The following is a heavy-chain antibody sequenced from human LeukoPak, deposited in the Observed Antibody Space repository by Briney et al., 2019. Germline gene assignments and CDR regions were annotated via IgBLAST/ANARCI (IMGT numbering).Heavy chain of an antibody. D-gene: IGHD6-6*01. J-gene: IGHJ6*03. CDR3: SKELIAMTRIAARVHKYYYYYMDV. V-gene: IGHV3-9*01. Sequence: GGSLRLSCAASGFTFDDYAMHWVRQAPGKGLEWVSGISWNSGSIGYADSVKGRFTISRDNAKNSLYLQMNSLRAEDTALYYCSKELIAMTRIAARVHKYYYYYMDVWGKGTTVTVSS. CDR2: ISWNSGSI. CDR1: GFTFDDYA.